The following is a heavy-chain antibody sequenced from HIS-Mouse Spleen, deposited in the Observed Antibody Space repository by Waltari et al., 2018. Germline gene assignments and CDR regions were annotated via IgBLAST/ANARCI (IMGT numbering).Heavy chain of an antibody. CDR1: GDSVPSHSAS. Sequence: QVQLQQSGPGPVKPSQTLPLTWAISGDSVPSHSASWNWTRQSPSRGLEWLGRTYYRSKWYNDYAVSVKSRITINPDTSKNQFSLQLNSVTPEDTAVYYCARVTGDDAFDIWGQGTMVTVSS. J-gene: IGHJ3*02. CDR3: ARVTGDDAFDI. D-gene: IGHD7-27*01. CDR2: TYYRSKWYN. V-gene: IGHV6-1*01.